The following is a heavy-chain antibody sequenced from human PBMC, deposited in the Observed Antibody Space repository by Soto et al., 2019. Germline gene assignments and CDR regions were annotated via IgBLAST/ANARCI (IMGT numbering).Heavy chain of an antibody. V-gene: IGHV4-59*01. CDR2: IFYSGSS. Sequence: SGSLYLTCTVSGGSISSYYWSWIRQPPGKVLEWIGFIFYSGSSNYNPSLKSRVTISVDMFMNQFSLKLSSVTAAYTAVYYCAREVAVAGILNWFDPWGQGTLVTVSS. CDR3: AREVAVAGILNWFDP. D-gene: IGHD6-19*01. CDR1: GGSISSYY. J-gene: IGHJ5*02.